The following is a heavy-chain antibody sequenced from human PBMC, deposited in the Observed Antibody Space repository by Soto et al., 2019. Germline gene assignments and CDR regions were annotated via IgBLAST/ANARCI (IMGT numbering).Heavy chain of an antibody. CDR3: AKIPPGYSYGYFYFDY. J-gene: IGHJ4*02. CDR1: GFTFSSYA. Sequence: GGSLRLSCAASGFTFSSYAMSWVRQAPGKGLEWVSSISGSGISLYYADSVKGRFTISRDNSKNTLYLQMNSLRAEDTAVYYCAKIPPGYSYGYFYFDYWGQGTLVTVSS. CDR2: ISGSGISL. V-gene: IGHV3-23*01. D-gene: IGHD5-18*01.